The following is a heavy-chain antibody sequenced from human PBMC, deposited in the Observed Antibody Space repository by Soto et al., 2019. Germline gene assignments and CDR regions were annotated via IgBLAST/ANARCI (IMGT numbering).Heavy chain of an antibody. CDR1: GFTFSIYS. J-gene: IGHJ4*02. Sequence: PGGSLRLSCAASGFTFSIYSMTWVRQAPGKGLEWVSTISSSSAYIYYADSVKGRFTISRDNAKNSLYLQMNSLRAEDTAVYYCATDQLSLLNFDSWGQGTLVTVSS. V-gene: IGHV3-21*01. D-gene: IGHD1-1*01. CDR2: ISSSSAYI. CDR3: ATDQLSLLNFDS.